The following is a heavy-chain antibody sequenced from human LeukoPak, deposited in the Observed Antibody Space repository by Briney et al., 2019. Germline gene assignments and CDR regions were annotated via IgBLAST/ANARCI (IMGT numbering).Heavy chain of an antibody. CDR1: VDSLSHNNVA. CDR2: TYYRAKLNT. D-gene: IGHD3-10*01. Sequence: SQTLSLTCAISVDSLSHNNVAWNWIRQSPSGALEWLGWTYYRAKLNTDYAVSVKSRIAINSDTSKNQFSLQLNSVTPEDTGVYYCARGSHSSFDYWGQGTLVTVSS. CDR3: ARGSHSSFDY. J-gene: IGHJ4*02. V-gene: IGHV6-1*01.